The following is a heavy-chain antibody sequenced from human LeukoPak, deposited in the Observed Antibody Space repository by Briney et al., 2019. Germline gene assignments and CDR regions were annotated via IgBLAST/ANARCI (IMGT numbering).Heavy chain of an antibody. CDR2: IYSGGST. V-gene: IGHV3-66*02. D-gene: IGHD1-14*01. Sequence: GGSLRLSCAASGFIVSSIYMSWVRQAPGKGLEWVSVIYSGGSTYYADSVKGRFTISRHNSKNTLYLQMNSLRAEDTAVYYCARIDTTRYYYDYMDVWGKGTTVTVSS. CDR1: GFIVSSIY. CDR3: ARIDTTRYYYDYMDV. J-gene: IGHJ6*03.